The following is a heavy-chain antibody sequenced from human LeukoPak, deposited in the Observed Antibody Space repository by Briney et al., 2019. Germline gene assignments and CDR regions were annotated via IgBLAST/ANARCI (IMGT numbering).Heavy chain of an antibody. CDR1: GGSISSYY. CDR3: ARGDRYSYGYGGYGY. V-gene: IGHV4-59*01. D-gene: IGHD5-18*01. Sequence: SETLSLTCTDPGGSISSYYWRWIRQTPGKGLERIGHIYYSGSTNYNPSLKSRVTLSEETYKKKFSLKKRSVNAADTAVYYCARGDRYSYGYGGYGYWGQGTLVTVSS. CDR2: IYYSGST. J-gene: IGHJ4*02.